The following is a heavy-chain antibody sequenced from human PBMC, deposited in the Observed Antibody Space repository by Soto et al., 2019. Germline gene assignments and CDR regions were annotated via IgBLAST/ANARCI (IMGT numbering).Heavy chain of an antibody. CDR2: ISSSSSYI. Sequence: GGSLRLSCAASGFTFSSYSMNWVRQAPGKGLEWVSSISSSSSYIYYADSVKGRFTISRDNAKNSLYLQMNSLRAEDTAVYYCARGDGSSWYALGYWGQGTLVTVSS. CDR3: ARGDGSSWYALGY. V-gene: IGHV3-21*01. CDR1: GFTFSSYS. J-gene: IGHJ4*02. D-gene: IGHD6-13*01.